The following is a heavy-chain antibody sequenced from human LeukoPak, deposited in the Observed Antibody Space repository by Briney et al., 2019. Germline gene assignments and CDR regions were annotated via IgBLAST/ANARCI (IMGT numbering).Heavy chain of an antibody. J-gene: IGHJ4*02. D-gene: IGHD3-10*01. V-gene: IGHV5-51*01. Sequence: GESVKISCKGSGYSFTSYWIGWVRQMPGKGLEWMGIIYAGDSDTRNSPSFQGQVTISADKSISTAYLQWSSLKASDTAMYYCARHIKDPVRVDYWGQGTLVTVSS. CDR1: GYSFTSYW. CDR2: IYAGDSDT. CDR3: ARHIKDPVRVDY.